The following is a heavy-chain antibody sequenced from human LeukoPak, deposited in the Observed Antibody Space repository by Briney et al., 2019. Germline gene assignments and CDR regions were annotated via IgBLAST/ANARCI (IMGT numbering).Heavy chain of an antibody. V-gene: IGHV4-59*01. CDR3: ARAETHYDVLTGHNGNYYYGMDV. CDR1: GGSIRSYY. CDR2: IYYSGST. D-gene: IGHD3-9*01. Sequence: SETLSLTCTVSGGSIRSYYWSWIRQPPGKGLEWIGYIYYSGSTNYNPSPKNRVTISLDTSKNQFSLRLSSVIAADTAVYYCARAETHYDVLTGHNGNYYYGMDVWGQGTTVTVSS. J-gene: IGHJ6*02.